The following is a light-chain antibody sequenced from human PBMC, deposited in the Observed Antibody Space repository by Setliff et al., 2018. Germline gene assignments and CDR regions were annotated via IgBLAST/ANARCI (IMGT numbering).Light chain of an antibody. CDR2: EVT. Sequence: QSALTQPPSASGSPGQSLTISCTGTSSDVGAYNYVSWYQQHPGKAPKLMIYEVTKRPSGVPDRFSGSKSGNTVSLTVSGLQADDEADYYCSSYAASYNPYVFGTGTKVTVL. J-gene: IGLJ1*01. V-gene: IGLV2-8*01. CDR3: SSYAASYNPYV. CDR1: SSDVGAYNY.